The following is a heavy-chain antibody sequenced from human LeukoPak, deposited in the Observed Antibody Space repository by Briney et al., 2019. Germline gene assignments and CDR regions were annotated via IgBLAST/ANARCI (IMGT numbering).Heavy chain of an antibody. CDR2: IYYSGST. J-gene: IGHJ3*02. Sequence: PSETLSLTCTVSGGSISSYYWSWIRQPPGEGLEWIGYIYYSGSTNYNPSLKSRVTISVDTSKNQFSLKLSSVTAADTAVYYCAREGQADAFDIWGQGTMVTVSS. CDR3: AREGQADAFDI. V-gene: IGHV4-59*01. CDR1: GGSISSYY.